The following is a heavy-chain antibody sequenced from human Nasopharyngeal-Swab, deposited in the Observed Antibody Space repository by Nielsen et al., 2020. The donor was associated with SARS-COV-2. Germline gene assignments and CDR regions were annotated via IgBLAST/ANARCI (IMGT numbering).Heavy chain of an antibody. V-gene: IGHV4-39*07. CDR2: IYYSGST. Sequence: VRQMPGKGLEWIGSIYYSGSTYYNPSLKSRVTISVDTSKNQFSLKLSSVTAADTAVYYCARVGYQLPGGVIVKGPFDYWGQGTLVTVSS. J-gene: IGHJ4*02. D-gene: IGHD3-16*02. CDR3: ARVGYQLPGGVIVKGPFDY.